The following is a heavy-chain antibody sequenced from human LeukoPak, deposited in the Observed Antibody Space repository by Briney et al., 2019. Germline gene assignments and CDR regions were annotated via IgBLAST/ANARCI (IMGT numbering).Heavy chain of an antibody. CDR2: IYHSAST. CDR1: GYSISSGYY. V-gene: IGHV4-38-2*02. J-gene: IGHJ5*02. Sequence: SETLSLTCTVSGYSISSGYYWGGIRQPPGKGLEWIGSIYHSASTYYYPSLKSRVTISVDTSKNQFSLTLSSVTAADTAVYYCARDHGVVVVPAANLDDNWFDPWGQGTLVTVSS. CDR3: ARDHGVVVVPAANLDDNWFDP. D-gene: IGHD2-2*01.